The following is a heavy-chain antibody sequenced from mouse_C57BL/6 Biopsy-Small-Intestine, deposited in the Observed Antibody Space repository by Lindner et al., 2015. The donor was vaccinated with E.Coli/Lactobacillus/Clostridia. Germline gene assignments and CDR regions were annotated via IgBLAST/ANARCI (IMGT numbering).Heavy chain of an antibody. CDR2: INPSNGVT. D-gene: IGHD1-1*01. CDR3: ARDRRRGYGGEDTFDI. V-gene: IGHV1-20*01. Sequence: SVKVSCKTSGYPFVNSGINWVRQAPGQGLEWVGWINPSNGVTMYAQNFQGRVNMTADTSTTTVLMELWSLRSDDTAVYYCARDRRRGYGGEDTFDIWGQGTTVTVSS. J-gene: IGHJ1*01. CDR1: GYPFVNSG.